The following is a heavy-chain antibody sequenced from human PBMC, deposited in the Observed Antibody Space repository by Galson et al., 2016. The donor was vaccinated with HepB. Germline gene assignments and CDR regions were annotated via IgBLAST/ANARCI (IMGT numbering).Heavy chain of an antibody. J-gene: IGHJ3*01. V-gene: IGHV3-23*01. Sequence: MTWVRQAPGKGLEVVSSISRSGDSTDYADSVKGRFTISRDNSNNMLFLQMNSLRADDTAVYYCVRVNSFIRDIGSLDLWGHGTLVSVSS. CDR2: ISRSGDST. CDR3: VRVNSFIRDIGSLDL. D-gene: IGHD3-10*01.